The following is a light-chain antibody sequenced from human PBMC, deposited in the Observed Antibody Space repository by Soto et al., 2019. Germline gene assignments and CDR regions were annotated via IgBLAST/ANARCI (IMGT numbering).Light chain of an antibody. Sequence: EIVLTQSPGTRSLSAGERATLSCRASQTISSNSLAWYQQKPGQAPRLLIFGASYSATGIPDRFSGSGSGTDFTLTISRLEPEDFAVYYCQQYRSSPPEFTFGPGTKVDIK. CDR2: GAS. J-gene: IGKJ3*01. CDR1: QTISSNS. CDR3: QQYRSSPPEFT. V-gene: IGKV3-20*01.